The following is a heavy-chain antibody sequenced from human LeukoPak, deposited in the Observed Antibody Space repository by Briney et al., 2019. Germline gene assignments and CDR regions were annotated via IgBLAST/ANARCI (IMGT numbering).Heavy chain of an antibody. CDR3: ARGFYYDSSGYYP. CDR2: IYYSGST. D-gene: IGHD3-22*01. Sequence: SETLSLTCTVSGYSISSGYYWGWIRQPPGKGLEWIGYIYYSGSTNYNPSLKSRVTISVDTSKNQFSLKLSSVTAADTAVYYCARGFYYDSSGYYPWGQGTLVTVSS. V-gene: IGHV4-61*01. CDR1: GYSISSGYY. J-gene: IGHJ5*02.